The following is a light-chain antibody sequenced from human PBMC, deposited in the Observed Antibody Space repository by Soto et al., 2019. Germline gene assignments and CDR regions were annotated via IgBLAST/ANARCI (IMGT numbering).Light chain of an antibody. CDR1: QSVSSSY. CDR2: GAS. CDR3: QQYPGYT. V-gene: IGKV3-20*01. J-gene: IGKJ2*01. Sequence: EIVLTQSPGTLSLSPGERATLSCRASQSVSSSYLGWYQQKPGQAPRLLIYGASTRATGIPDRFSGSGSGTDFTHTLSRLEPEDFAVYYCQQYPGYTFGQGTKLEIK.